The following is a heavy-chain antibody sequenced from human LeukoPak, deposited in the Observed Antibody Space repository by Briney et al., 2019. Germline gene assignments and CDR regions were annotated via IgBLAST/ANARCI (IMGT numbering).Heavy chain of an antibody. CDR3: ARDLAGPPQEAFDI. Sequence: GGSLRLSXAASGFTFSSYWMNWVRQAPGKGLEWVANIKKDGSERYYVDSVKGRFTISRDNTKKSLYLQMNTLRAEDTAVYHCARDLAGPPQEAFDIWGQGTMVTVSS. J-gene: IGHJ3*02. CDR2: IKKDGSER. V-gene: IGHV3-7*01. CDR1: GFTFSSYW.